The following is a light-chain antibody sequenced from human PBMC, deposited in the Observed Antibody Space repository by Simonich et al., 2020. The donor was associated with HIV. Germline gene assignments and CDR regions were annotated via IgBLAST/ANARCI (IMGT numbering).Light chain of an antibody. CDR1: QSVLYSSNNKNY. J-gene: IGKJ4*01. Sequence: DIVMTQSPDSLAVSLGERATINCRSSQSVLYSSNNKNYLAWYQQKPGQPPKLLIYWASTRGSGVPDRFSGSGSGTDFTLTISSLQAEDVAVYYCQQRSNWPLTFGGGTKVEIK. CDR3: QQRSNWPLT. CDR2: WAS. V-gene: IGKV4-1*01.